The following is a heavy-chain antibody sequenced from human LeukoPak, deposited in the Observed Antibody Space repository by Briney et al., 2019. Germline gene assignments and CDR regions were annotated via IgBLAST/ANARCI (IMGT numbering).Heavy chain of an antibody. Sequence: ASVKVSCKVSGYTLTELSMHWVRQAPGKGLEWMGGFDPEDGETIYAQKFQGRVTMTEDTSTDTAYMELSSLRSEDTAVYYCATGIRDSMPVAGPSRDYWGQGTLVTVSS. J-gene: IGHJ4*02. D-gene: IGHD6-19*01. CDR1: GYTLTELS. CDR2: FDPEDGET. V-gene: IGHV1-24*01. CDR3: ATGIRDSMPVAGPSRDY.